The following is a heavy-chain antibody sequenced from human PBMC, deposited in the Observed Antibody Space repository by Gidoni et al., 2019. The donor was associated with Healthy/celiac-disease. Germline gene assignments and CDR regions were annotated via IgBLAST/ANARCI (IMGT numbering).Heavy chain of an antibody. Sequence: QLQLQESGPGLVKPSETLSLTCTVSGGSNSSSSYYWGWIRQPPGKGLEWIGSIYYSGSTYYNPSLKSRVTISVDTSKNQFSLKLSSVTAADTAVYYCARRGGYSYGYEYYFDYWGQGTLVTVSS. CDR3: ARRGGYSYGYEYYFDY. CDR2: IYYSGST. J-gene: IGHJ4*02. V-gene: IGHV4-39*01. CDR1: GGSNSSSSYY. D-gene: IGHD5-18*01.